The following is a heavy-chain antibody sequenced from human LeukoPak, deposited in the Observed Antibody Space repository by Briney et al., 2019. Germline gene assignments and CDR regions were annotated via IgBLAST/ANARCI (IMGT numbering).Heavy chain of an antibody. D-gene: IGHD3-10*01. Sequence: GGSLRLSCAASGFTFSSYAMSWVRQAPGKGLEWVSAISGSGGSTYYADSVKGRFTISRDNSKNTLYLQMNSLRAEDTAVYYCAKRWGMVRGPPGLVVDYWGQGTLVTVSS. CDR1: GFTFSSYA. V-gene: IGHV3-23*01. J-gene: IGHJ4*02. CDR3: AKRWGMVRGPPGLVVDY. CDR2: ISGSGGST.